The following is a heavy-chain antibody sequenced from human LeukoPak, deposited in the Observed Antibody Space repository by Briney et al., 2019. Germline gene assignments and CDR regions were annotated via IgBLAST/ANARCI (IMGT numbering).Heavy chain of an antibody. D-gene: IGHD6-13*01. Sequence: GGSLRLSCAASGFTFSSYSMNWVRQAPGKGLEWVSSISSSSSCIYYADSVKGRFTISRDNAKNSLYLQMNSLRAEDTAVYYCARVYGSSWYSDYWGQGTLVTVSS. CDR2: ISSSSSCI. CDR3: ARVYGSSWYSDY. CDR1: GFTFSSYS. V-gene: IGHV3-21*01. J-gene: IGHJ4*02.